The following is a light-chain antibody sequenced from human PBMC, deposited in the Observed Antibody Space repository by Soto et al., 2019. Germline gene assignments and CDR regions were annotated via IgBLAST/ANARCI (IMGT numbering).Light chain of an antibody. J-gene: IGLJ3*02. CDR1: SSDVGSYNL. Sequence: QSALTQPASVSGSPGQSITISCTGNSSDVGSYNLVSWYQQHPGKAPKLMIYEGSKRPSGVSNRFSGSKSGNTASLTISGLPAEDEADYYCCSNAGSSNWVFGGGTKPTVL. CDR2: EGS. V-gene: IGLV2-23*01. CDR3: CSNAGSSNWV.